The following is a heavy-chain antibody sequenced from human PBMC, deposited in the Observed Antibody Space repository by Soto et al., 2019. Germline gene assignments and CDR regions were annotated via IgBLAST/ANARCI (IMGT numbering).Heavy chain of an antibody. CDR3: ASWRGDY. V-gene: IGHV1-46*03. J-gene: IGHJ4*02. D-gene: IGHD3-10*01. CDR2: INACGGNT. Sequence: GASVKVSCKASGYTFTSYGINWVRQAPGQGLEWMGIINACGGNTSYAQKFQGRVTMTRDTSTSTVYMELSSLRSEDTAVYYCASWRGDYWGQGTLVTVSS. CDR1: GYTFTSYG.